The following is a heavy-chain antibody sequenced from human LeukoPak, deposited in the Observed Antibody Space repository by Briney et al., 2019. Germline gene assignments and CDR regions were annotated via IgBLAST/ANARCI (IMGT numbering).Heavy chain of an antibody. CDR3: ARVVGATSIDY. CDR2: IKHRGRS. Sequence: SETLSLTCSVSGSSISSDYYWGWVRQPPGKGLEWIGSIKHRGRSYYNPSLKSRVTISVDTSKNQFSLQLSSVTAADTAVYYCARVVGATSIDYWGQGTLVSVSS. CDR1: GSSISSDYY. J-gene: IGHJ4*02. D-gene: IGHD2-15*01. V-gene: IGHV4-38-2*02.